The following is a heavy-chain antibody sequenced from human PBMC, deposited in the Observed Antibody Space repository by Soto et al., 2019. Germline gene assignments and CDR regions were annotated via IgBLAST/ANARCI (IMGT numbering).Heavy chain of an antibody. D-gene: IGHD3-22*01. J-gene: IGHJ4*02. V-gene: IGHV4-61*01. CDR3: ARGGVDYYDSSGYYFSPYYFDY. CDR2: VYYSGTT. Sequence: SETLSLTCTVSGGSVSSGSHYWSWIRQPPGKGLDWIGYVYYSGTTNYNPSLQSRVTMSVDTSKNQFSLKLSSVTAADTAVYYCARGGVDYYDSSGYYFSPYYFDYWGQGTLVTVSS. CDR1: GGSVSSGSHY.